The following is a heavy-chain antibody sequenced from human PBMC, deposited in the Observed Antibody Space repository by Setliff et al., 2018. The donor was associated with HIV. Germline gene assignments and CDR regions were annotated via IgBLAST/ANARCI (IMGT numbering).Heavy chain of an antibody. CDR3: ARDLRSSHGSPKYFDY. V-gene: IGHV3-11*04. D-gene: IGHD2-15*01. CDR1: GFTFSDYY. J-gene: IGHJ4*02. CDR2: ISSSGTTI. Sequence: PGGSLTLSCTASGFTFSDYYMSWIRQSPGKGLEWISYISSSGTTIYYADSVKGRFTISRDNAKNSLYLEMNSLRAEETAVYYCARDLRSSHGSPKYFDYWGRGALVTVSS.